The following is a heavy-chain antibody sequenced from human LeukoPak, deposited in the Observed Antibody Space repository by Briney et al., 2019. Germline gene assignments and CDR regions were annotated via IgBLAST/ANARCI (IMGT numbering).Heavy chain of an antibody. CDR2: ISNTSSTI. CDR3: TRSLY. V-gene: IGHV3-11*04. J-gene: IGHJ4*02. Sequence: SGGSLRLSCAASGFTFSDYYMSWIRQAPGKGLEWLSYISNTSSTIYYTDSVQGRFTISRDNAKNSLYLQMNNLRAEDTAVYYCTRSLYWGRGTLVTVSS. CDR1: GFTFSDYY.